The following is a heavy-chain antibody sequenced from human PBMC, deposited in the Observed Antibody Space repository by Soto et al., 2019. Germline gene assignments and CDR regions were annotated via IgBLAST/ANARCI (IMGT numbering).Heavy chain of an antibody. D-gene: IGHD3-9*01. V-gene: IGHV4-4*07. CDR3: TRDGMTTGDT. J-gene: IGHJ5*02. CDR2: VFSSVSA. Sequence: XTLSLPCIVSGVSLTSYTWSWVRQPANKGLELIGRVFSSVSATYIPSLKSRVRISMDTPENRISLKLDSVTAEDAGVYYCTRDGMTTGDTWGPGTLGTVSS. CDR1: GVSLTSYT.